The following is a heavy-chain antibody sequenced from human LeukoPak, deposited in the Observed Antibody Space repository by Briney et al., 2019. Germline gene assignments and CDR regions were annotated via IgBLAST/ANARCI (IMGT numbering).Heavy chain of an antibody. CDR3: ASRPLSGTAY. J-gene: IGHJ4*02. CDR1: GFIFNTYD. CDR2: ISTSGSRI. Sequence: PGGSLRLSCAASGFIFNTYDMNWVRQAPGKGLEWVSYISTSGSRILYADSVKGRFTISRDNSKNTLYLQMNSLRAEDSAVYYCASRPLSGTAYWGQGTLVTVSS. V-gene: IGHV3-48*03. D-gene: IGHD6-13*01.